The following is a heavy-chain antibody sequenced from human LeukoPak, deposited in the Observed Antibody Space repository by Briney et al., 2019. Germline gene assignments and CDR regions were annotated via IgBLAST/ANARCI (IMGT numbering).Heavy chain of an antibody. CDR2: IYTSGST. D-gene: IGHD6-13*01. Sequence: PSETLSLTCTVSGGSISSGTYYWSWIRQPAGKGLEWIGRIYTSGSTNYNPSLKSRVTMSVDTSKNQFSLKLSSVTAADTAVYYCARASYIVAAGTIDYWGQGTLVTASS. CDR1: GGSISSGTYY. J-gene: IGHJ4*02. V-gene: IGHV4-61*02. CDR3: ARASYIVAAGTIDY.